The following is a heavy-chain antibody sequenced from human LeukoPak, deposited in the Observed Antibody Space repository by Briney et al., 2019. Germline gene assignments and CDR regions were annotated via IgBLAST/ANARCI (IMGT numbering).Heavy chain of an antibody. CDR2: IYYSGST. V-gene: IGHV4-59*01. CDR3: ARLTMKNYYFDY. J-gene: IGHJ4*02. D-gene: IGHD3-22*01. Sequence: SETLSLTCTVSVGSISSYYWSWIRQPPGKGLEWIGYIYYSGSTNYNPSLKSRVTISVDTSKNQFSLKLSSVTAADTAVYHCARLTMKNYYFDYWGQGTLVTVSS. CDR1: VGSISSYY.